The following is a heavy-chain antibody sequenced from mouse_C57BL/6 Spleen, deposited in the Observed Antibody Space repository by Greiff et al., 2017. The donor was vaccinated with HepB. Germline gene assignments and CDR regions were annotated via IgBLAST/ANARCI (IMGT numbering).Heavy chain of an antibody. D-gene: IGHD2-3*01. J-gene: IGHJ4*01. CDR3: ARDNGYSYAMDY. Sequence: EVNVVESGGGLVKPGGSLKLSCAASGFTFSSYAMSWVRQTPEKRLEWVATISDGGSYTYYPDNVKGRFTISRDTAKNNLYLQMSHLKSEDTAMYYCARDNGYSYAMDYWGQGTSVTVSS. CDR2: ISDGGSYT. CDR1: GFTFSSYA. V-gene: IGHV5-4*01.